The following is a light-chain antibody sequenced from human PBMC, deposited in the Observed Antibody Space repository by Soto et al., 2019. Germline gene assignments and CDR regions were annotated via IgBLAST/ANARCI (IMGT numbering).Light chain of an antibody. J-gene: IGKJ2*01. V-gene: IGKV3-20*01. Sequence: EIVLTQSPGTLSLSPGERATISCRASQSVSSSYLAWYQQKPGQAPRLLIYGASSRATGIPDRFSGSGSGTDFTLTISRLEPEDFAVYYCQQYVSSPRTFGQGTKLEIK. CDR3: QQYVSSPRT. CDR1: QSVSSSY. CDR2: GAS.